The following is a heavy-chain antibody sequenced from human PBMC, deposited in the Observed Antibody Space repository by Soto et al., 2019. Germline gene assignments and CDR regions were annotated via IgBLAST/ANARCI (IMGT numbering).Heavy chain of an antibody. CDR3: ASSLSLKGYYYYGMDV. Sequence: SVKVSCKASGGTFSSYAISRVRQAPGQGLEWKGGIITIFGTANYAQKFQGRVTITADESTSTAYMELSSLRSEDTAVYYCASSLSLKGYYYYGMDVWGQGTTVTVSS. CDR1: GGTFSSYA. V-gene: IGHV1-69*13. CDR2: IITIFGTA. J-gene: IGHJ6*02. D-gene: IGHD3-16*02.